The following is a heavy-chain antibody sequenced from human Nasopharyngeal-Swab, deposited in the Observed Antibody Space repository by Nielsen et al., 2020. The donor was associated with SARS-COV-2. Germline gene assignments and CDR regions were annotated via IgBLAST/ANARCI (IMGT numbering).Heavy chain of an antibody. V-gene: IGHV1-69*13. Sequence: SVKVSCKASGGTFSRHGISWVRQAPGQGLEWMGGIIPIFGTANYAQKFQGRVTITADESTSTVYMELSSLRSEDTAIYYCARDHPSDNCRLPACYCGMDVWGQGTTVTVSS. CDR2: IIPIFGTA. J-gene: IGHJ6*02. CDR1: GGTFSRHG. CDR3: ARDHPSDNCRLPACYCGMDV. D-gene: IGHD1-1*01.